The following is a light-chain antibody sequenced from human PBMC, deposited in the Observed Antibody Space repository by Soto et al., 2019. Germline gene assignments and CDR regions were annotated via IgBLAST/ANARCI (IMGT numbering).Light chain of an antibody. CDR3: QQYNNWPWT. Sequence: EVVLTQSPATMSVSPGEGVTLSCRASQSISDTLAWYQQKPGQAPRLLIHGASTRATGFPARFSGSGSGTDFTLTISSLQSEDFAVYYCQQYNNWPWTFGQGTKVAIK. J-gene: IGKJ1*01. CDR2: GAS. V-gene: IGKV3-15*01. CDR1: QSISDT.